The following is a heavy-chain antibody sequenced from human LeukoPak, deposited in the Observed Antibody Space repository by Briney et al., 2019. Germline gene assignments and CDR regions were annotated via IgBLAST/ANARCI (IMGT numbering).Heavy chain of an antibody. CDR3: ARRAQLVGDY. D-gene: IGHD6-6*01. Sequence: GESLQISCQGSGYSFTSYWIGWVRQVPGKGLEWMGIIYPGDSDTRYSPSFQGQVTISADKSISTAYLQWSSLKASDTAMYYCARRAQLVGDYWGQGTLVTVSS. CDR2: IYPGDSDT. V-gene: IGHV5-51*01. CDR1: GYSFTSYW. J-gene: IGHJ4*02.